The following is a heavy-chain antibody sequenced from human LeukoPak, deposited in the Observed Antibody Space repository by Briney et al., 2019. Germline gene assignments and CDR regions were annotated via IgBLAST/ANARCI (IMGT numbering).Heavy chain of an antibody. J-gene: IGHJ4*02. Sequence: PGGSLRLSCAASGFTFSNYDMHWVRQAPGEGREGVAVTSTDGSYKYYADSLRGRFTISRDNSRKTLYLQMDSLRAEDTAVYYCAKGHVGALWGYFDYGGQGTLVTVSS. CDR3: AKGHVGALWGYFDY. CDR1: GFTFSNYD. V-gene: IGHV3-30*18. D-gene: IGHD1-26*01. CDR2: TSTDGSYK.